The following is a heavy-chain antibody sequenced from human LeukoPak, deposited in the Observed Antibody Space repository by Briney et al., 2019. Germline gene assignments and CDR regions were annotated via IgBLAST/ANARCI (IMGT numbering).Heavy chain of an antibody. CDR2: ISYDGSNK. CDR1: GFTFSSYG. Sequence: PGRSLRLSCAASGFTFSSYGMHWVRQAPGKGLEWVAVISYDGSNKYYADSAKGRFTISRDNSKNTLYLQMNSLRAEDTAVYYCTMGRVGATTNDYWGQGTLVTVSS. CDR3: TMGRVGATTNDY. V-gene: IGHV3-30*03. D-gene: IGHD1-26*01. J-gene: IGHJ4*02.